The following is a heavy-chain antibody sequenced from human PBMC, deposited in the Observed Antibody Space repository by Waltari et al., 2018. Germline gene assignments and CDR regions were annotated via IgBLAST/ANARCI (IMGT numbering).Heavy chain of an antibody. CDR1: GYTVPKYY. J-gene: IGHJ4*01. D-gene: IGHD1-26*01. CDR3: ATLKIALSTN. Sequence: QVHLAHSGAGGRQPGASVNVSCTASGYTVPKYYLHWVRQVPGQGLEWIGWINPNNGVPKDAQKFQGRVTMTRDTSIGAGYLELTRLRSDDTAIYYCATLKIALSTNWGHGTLVTVSS. V-gene: IGHV1-2*02. CDR2: INPNNGVP.